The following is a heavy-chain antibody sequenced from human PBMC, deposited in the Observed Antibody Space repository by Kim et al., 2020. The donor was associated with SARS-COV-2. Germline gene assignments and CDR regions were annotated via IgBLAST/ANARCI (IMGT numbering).Heavy chain of an antibody. Sequence: SETLSLTCTVSGGSISTYYWSWIRQPPGKGLEWIGYIYYSGYANYNPSLKSRVTISVDTSKNQFSLKLRSVTAADTAAYYCARVLEGYTSGWYADYWCQG. CDR1: GGSISTYY. J-gene: IGHJ4*02. CDR3: ARVLEGYTSGWYADY. V-gene: IGHV4-59*08. D-gene: IGHD6-19*01. CDR2: IYYSGYA.